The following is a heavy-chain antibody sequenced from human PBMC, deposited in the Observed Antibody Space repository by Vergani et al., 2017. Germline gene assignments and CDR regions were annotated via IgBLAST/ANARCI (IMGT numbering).Heavy chain of an antibody. CDR3: ARDSPGIVGATLQRYGMDV. V-gene: IGHV4-61*08. D-gene: IGHD1-26*01. Sequence: QVQLQESGPGLVKPSQTLSLTCTVSGGSISSGGYYWSWIRQPPGKGLEWIGYIYYSGSTNYNPSLKSRVTISVDTSKNQFSLKLSSVTAADTAVYYCARDSPGIVGATLQRYGMDVWGQGTTVTVSS. J-gene: IGHJ6*02. CDR2: IYYSGST. CDR1: GGSISSGGYY.